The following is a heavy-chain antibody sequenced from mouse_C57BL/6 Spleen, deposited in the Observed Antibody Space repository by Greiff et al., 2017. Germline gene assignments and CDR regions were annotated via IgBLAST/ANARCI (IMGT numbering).Heavy chain of an antibody. CDR1: GFTFTDYY. CDR2: IRNTANGYTT. J-gene: IGHJ2*01. D-gene: IGHD2-1*01. V-gene: IGHV7-3*01. CDR3: ARYSPYGNFIDY. Sequence: DVMLVESGGGLVQPGGSLSLSCAASGFTFTDYYMSWVRQPPGQALEWLGFIRNTANGYTTEYSASVKGRFTISRDNSKSILYLQMNALRAENSATYYCARYSPYGNFIDYWGQGTTLTVSS.